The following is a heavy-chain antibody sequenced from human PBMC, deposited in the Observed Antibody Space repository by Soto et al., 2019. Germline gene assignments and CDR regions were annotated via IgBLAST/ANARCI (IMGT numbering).Heavy chain of an antibody. D-gene: IGHD5-12*01. CDR2: IYHSGNT. J-gene: IGHJ5*02. Sequence: PSETLSLTCAVSGGSISSSVYSWSWIRQPPGKGLEWVGYIYHSGNTYYNPSLKSRVTISVDTSKNQFSLELSSVTAADTAVYYCARHSGQIENGWFDPWGQGTLVTVSS. CDR1: GGSISSSVYS. CDR3: ARHSGQIENGWFDP. V-gene: IGHV4-30-2*03.